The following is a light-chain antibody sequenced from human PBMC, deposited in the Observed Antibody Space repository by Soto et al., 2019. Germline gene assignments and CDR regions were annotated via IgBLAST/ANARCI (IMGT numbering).Light chain of an antibody. CDR3: QQYHEWPLT. Sequence: EIVMTQSPATLSASQGERATLSCTASQSVSNNVAWYQQKPGQAPRLVIYHPATRAPGSPARFSGSGTGTEVTHTISCLRSEDFAVCYCQQYHEWPLTFGGGTKVEIK. CDR2: HPA. V-gene: IGKV3-15*01. CDR1: QSVSNN. J-gene: IGKJ4*01.